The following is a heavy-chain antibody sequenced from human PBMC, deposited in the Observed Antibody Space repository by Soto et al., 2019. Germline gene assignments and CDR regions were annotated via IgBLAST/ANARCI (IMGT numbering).Heavy chain of an antibody. CDR1: GDSVGRFY. CDR2: VYSTGGP. V-gene: IGHV4-4*07. CDR3: ARDLSGNCLDV. D-gene: IGHD1-26*01. Sequence: QVQLHESGPGLGKHSETLSLTCNVSGDSVGRFYWSWIRQSAGKGLEWIGRVYSTGGPAYNPDLEGRVTISLDRSHTQFSLEMNSVTAADTGVYFGARDLSGNCLDVWGRGTTVTVSS. J-gene: IGHJ6*02.